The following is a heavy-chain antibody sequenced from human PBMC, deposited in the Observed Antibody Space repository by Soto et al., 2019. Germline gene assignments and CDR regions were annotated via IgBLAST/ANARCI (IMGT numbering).Heavy chain of an antibody. CDR1: GFTFSTYG. CDR3: ARLGMAVAGSDS. Sequence: EVQLLESGGGLVQPGGSLRLSCAASGFTFSTYGMIWVRQAPGKGLEWVSATTGSGDATYYADSVRGRFIISRDNSKNTLYLQMNSLRAEDTAVYYCARLGMAVAGSDSWGQGTLVTVAS. J-gene: IGHJ4*02. D-gene: IGHD6-19*01. V-gene: IGHV3-23*01. CDR2: TTGSGDAT.